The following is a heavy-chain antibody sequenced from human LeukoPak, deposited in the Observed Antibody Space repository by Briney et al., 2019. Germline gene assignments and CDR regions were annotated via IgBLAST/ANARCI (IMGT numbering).Heavy chain of an antibody. CDR3: ARVPDRNYFDY. D-gene: IGHD1-14*01. CDR2: IYNSAST. CDR1: GGSISSGGYS. V-gene: IGHV4-30-2*01. J-gene: IGHJ4*02. Sequence: PSETLSLTCAVSGGSISSGGYSWSWIRQPPGEGLEWIGYIYNSASTYYNPSLKSRVTMSVDRSTNQFSLKLSFVTAADTAVYYCARVPDRNYFDYWSQGTLVTVSS.